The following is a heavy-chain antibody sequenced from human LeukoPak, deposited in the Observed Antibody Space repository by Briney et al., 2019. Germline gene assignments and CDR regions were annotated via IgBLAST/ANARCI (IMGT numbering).Heavy chain of an antibody. J-gene: IGHJ3*02. V-gene: IGHV1-2*02. CDR1: GYTFTCYY. CDR2: INPNSGGT. CDR3: ARDDSYYYDSSGSEAFDI. Sequence: GASVKVSCKASGYTFTCYYMHWVRQAPGQGLEWMGWINPNSGGTNYAQKFQGRVTMTRDTSISPAYMELSRLRSDDTAVYYCARDDSYYYDSSGSEAFDIWGQGTMVTVSS. D-gene: IGHD3-22*01.